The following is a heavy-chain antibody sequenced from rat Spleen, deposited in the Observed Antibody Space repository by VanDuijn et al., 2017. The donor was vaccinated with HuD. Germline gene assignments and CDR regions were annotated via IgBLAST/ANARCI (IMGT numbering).Heavy chain of an antibody. CDR2: IWTGGNT. V-gene: IGHV2-43*01. CDR3: ARHGYGGYSGSFAY. D-gene: IGHD1-11*01. Sequence: QVQLKESGPGLVQPSQTLSLTCTVSGFSLTRYHVSWVRQPPGKGLEWMGVIWTGGNTAYNSLLKSRLSISRDTSKSQVFLKMNSLQTEDTATYYCARHGYGGYSGSFAYWGQGVMVTVSS. J-gene: IGHJ2*01. CDR1: GFSLTRYH.